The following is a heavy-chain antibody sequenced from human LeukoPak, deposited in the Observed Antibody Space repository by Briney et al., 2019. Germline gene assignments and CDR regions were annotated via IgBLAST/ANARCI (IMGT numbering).Heavy chain of an antibody. CDR3: ARDRGGFDF. Sequence: ASVKVSCKASGYTFTSFGISWVRQAPGQGLEWMGWISAYNGNTNYAQKLQGRVTMTTDTPTSAAYLELRSLRSDYTAVYFCARDRGGFDFWGQGTLVTVSS. CDR1: GYTFTSFG. CDR2: ISAYNGNT. V-gene: IGHV1-18*01. D-gene: IGHD5-12*01. J-gene: IGHJ4*02.